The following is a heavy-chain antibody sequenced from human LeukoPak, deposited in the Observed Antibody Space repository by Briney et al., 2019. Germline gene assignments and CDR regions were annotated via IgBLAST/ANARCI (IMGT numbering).Heavy chain of an antibody. CDR2: IIPIFGTA. J-gene: IGHJ5*02. CDR3: ARDRVLLVRGVIRSYWFDP. CDR1: GGTLSSYA. D-gene: IGHD3-10*01. V-gene: IGHV1-69*05. Sequence: ASVKVSCKASGGTLSSYAISWVRQAPGQGLEWMGTIIPIFGTANYAQKFQGRVTITTDESTSTAYMELSSLRSEDTAVYYCARDRVLLVRGVIRSYWFDPWGQGTLVTVSS.